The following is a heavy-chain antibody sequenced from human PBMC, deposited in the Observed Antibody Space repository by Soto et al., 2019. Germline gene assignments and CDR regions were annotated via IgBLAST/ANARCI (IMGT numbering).Heavy chain of an antibody. CDR3: ARGITVAGKGDY. V-gene: IGHV4-39*01. CDR2: VSYRVST. Sequence: QLQLQESGPGLVKPSETLSLTCTVSGGSISSRSYFWGWIRQPPGKGLEGIGSVSYRVSTYYNPSLSSRVTISVDTSKNQFSLKLISVTAADTAMYYCARGITVAGKGDYWGQGTLVTVSS. D-gene: IGHD6-19*01. J-gene: IGHJ4*02. CDR1: GGSISSRSYF.